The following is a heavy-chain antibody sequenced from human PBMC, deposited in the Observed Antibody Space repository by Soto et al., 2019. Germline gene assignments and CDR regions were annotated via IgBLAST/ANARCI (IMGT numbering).Heavy chain of an antibody. J-gene: IGHJ4*01. CDR2: VGGGGRGI. CDR3: AKDYGGLPFDY. D-gene: IGHD3-10*01. Sequence: GGSLRLSCAASGFAFSSYAMSWVRQTPGKGLEWLSVVGGGGRGILYADSVKGRFTISRDNSKNILYLQMNSLRADDTAIYYCAKDYGGLPFDYWGQGSRVTVSS. V-gene: IGHV3-23*01. CDR1: GFAFSSYA.